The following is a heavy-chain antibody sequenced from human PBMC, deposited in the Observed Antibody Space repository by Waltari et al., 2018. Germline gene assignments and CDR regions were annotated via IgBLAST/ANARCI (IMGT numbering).Heavy chain of an antibody. CDR3: ARGRSIYYYYGMDV. Sequence: QVQLVQSGAEVKKPGASVKVSCKASGYTFTSYDLNWVRQATGQGLEWMGWMNPNSGNTGYAQKFQGRVTITRNTSISTAYMELSSLRSEDTAVYYCARGRSIYYYYGMDVWGQGTTVTVSS. V-gene: IGHV1-8*03. CDR1: GYTFTSYD. CDR2: MNPNSGNT. J-gene: IGHJ6*02.